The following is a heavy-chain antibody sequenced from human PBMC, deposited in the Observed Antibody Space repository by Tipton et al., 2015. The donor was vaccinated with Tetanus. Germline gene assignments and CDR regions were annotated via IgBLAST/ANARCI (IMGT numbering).Heavy chain of an antibody. CDR2: IYYSGST. J-gene: IGHJ5*02. CDR3: ARLPYDFWSKNWFDP. V-gene: IGHV4-59*01. Sequence: TLSLTCSISGGSFSTYYWSWLRQPPGKGLEWIGYIYYSGSTNYNPSLKSRVTISVDTSKNQFSVKLSSVTAADTAVYYCARLPYDFWSKNWFDPWGQGTLVTVSS. D-gene: IGHD3-3*01. CDR1: GGSFSTYY.